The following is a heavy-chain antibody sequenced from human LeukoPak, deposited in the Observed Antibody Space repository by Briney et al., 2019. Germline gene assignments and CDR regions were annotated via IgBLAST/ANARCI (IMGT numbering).Heavy chain of an antibody. CDR3: AKERIYYYGSGSPSFDY. CDR1: GFTVSSNY. V-gene: IGHV3-53*01. D-gene: IGHD3-10*01. J-gene: IGHJ4*02. Sequence: GGSLRLSCAASGFTVSSNYMSWVRQAPGKGLEWVSVIYSGGSTYYADSVKGRFTISRDNSKNTLYLQMNSLRAEDTAVYYCAKERIYYYGSGSPSFDYWGQGTLVTVSS. CDR2: IYSGGST.